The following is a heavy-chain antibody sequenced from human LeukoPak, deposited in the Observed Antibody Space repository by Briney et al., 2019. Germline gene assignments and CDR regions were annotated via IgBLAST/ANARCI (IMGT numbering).Heavy chain of an antibody. CDR2: LSGSSSYK. J-gene: IGHJ3*02. D-gene: IGHD3/OR15-3a*01. V-gene: IGHV3-21*01. CDR1: GFTFTTYN. CDR3: ARELDHGDI. Sequence: GGSLRLSCVGSGFTFTTYNMNWVRQAPGKGLQWVSSLSGSSSYKYYSDSVKGRFTISRDNAKNSLYLQMNSLRAEDTAVYYCARELDHGDIWGQGTMVTVSS.